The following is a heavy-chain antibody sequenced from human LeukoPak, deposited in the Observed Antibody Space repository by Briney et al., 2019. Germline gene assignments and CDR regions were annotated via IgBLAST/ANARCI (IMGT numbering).Heavy chain of an antibody. D-gene: IGHD3-10*01. CDR1: GFTFSSYA. CDR3: ARDLRVVRGVIEYYFDY. Sequence: PGRSLRLSCAASGFTFSSYAMHWVRQAPGKGLEWVAVISYDGSNKYYADSVKGRFTISRDNSKNTLYLQMNSLRAEGTAVYYCARDLRVVRGVIEYYFDYWGQGTLVTVSS. V-gene: IGHV3-30*04. J-gene: IGHJ4*02. CDR2: ISYDGSNK.